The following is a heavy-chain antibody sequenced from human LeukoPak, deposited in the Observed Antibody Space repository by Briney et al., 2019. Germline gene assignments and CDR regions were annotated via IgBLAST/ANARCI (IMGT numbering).Heavy chain of an antibody. V-gene: IGHV4-61*02. D-gene: IGHD3-22*01. CDR2: IYTSGST. J-gene: IGHJ4*02. Sequence: SQTLSLTCTASGNSISSGDNYWSWIRQPAGKGLEWIGRIYTSGSTNYNPSLKSRVTISGDTSKNQFSLRLSSVTAADTAVYYCARASYSYDINGWVPFDYWGQGTLVTVSS. CDR3: ARASYSYDINGWVPFDY. CDR1: GNSISSGDNY.